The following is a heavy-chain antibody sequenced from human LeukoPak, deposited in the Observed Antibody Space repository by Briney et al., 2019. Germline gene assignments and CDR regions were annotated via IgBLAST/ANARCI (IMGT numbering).Heavy chain of an antibody. CDR2: TYYTSKWNN. D-gene: IGHD1-26*01. J-gene: IGHJ3*01. CDR1: GDRVSTQNGA. Sequence: SQTLSLTCAISGDRVSTQNGAWNWVRLSPSGGLEWLGRTYYTSKWNNDYSVSLRGRITVNPDTSRNQFSLQLDSVTPEDTAVYYCAGREWDSGAFDVWGQGTVVIVSS. V-gene: IGHV6-1*01. CDR3: AGREWDSGAFDV.